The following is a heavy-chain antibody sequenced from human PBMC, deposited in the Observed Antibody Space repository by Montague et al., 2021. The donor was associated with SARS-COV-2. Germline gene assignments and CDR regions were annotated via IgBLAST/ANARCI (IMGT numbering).Heavy chain of an antibody. CDR2: IYYSGST. J-gene: IGHJ4*02. CDR1: GGSISSGGYY. V-gene: IGHV4-31*03. Sequence: TLSLTCIVSGGSISSGGYYWSWIRQPPGKGLEWIEYIYYSGSTYYNPSLKSRLSISLDTSKNHFSLRLSSVTAADTAVHYCARSESPSYSSSPFDYWGQGTLVTVSS. CDR3: ARSESPSYSSSPFDY. D-gene: IGHD6-13*01.